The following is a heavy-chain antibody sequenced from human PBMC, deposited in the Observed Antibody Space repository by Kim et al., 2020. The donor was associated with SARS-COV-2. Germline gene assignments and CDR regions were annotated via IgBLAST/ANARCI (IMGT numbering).Heavy chain of an antibody. Sequence: GGSLRLSCATSDFSVITNYMAWVRQAPGKGLEWVSVIFASGKTSYAGSVKGRFTISRDNFRDTLYLEMNSLRAEDTAVYYCAGFSPQYDNGWSYFDYWGQGTRVTVSS. V-gene: IGHV3-53*01. D-gene: IGHD6-19*01. CDR1: DFSVITNY. CDR3: AGFSPQYDNGWSYFDY. CDR2: IFASGKT. J-gene: IGHJ4*02.